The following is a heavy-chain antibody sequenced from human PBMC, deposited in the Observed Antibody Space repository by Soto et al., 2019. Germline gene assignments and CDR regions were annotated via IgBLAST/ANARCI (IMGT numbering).Heavy chain of an antibody. CDR3: AAFPALVTPRYFDY. J-gene: IGHJ4*02. Sequence: SVKVSCKASGFTFTSAAVQWVRQARGQRLEWIGWIVVGSGNTNYAQKFQERVTITRDMSTSTAYMELSSLRSDDTAVYYCAAFPALVTPRYFDYWGQGTLVTVSS. CDR1: GFTFTSAA. V-gene: IGHV1-58*01. D-gene: IGHD4-4*01. CDR2: IVVGSGNT.